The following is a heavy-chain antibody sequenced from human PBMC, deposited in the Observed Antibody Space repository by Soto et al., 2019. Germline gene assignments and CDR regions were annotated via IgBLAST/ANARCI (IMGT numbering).Heavy chain of an antibody. CDR3: ARAGRGYSGYDYSGGYSYGQEYYFDY. V-gene: IGHV4-59*06. CDR2: IYNSGST. CDR1: GFTFSSYS. D-gene: IGHD5-12*01. Sequence: PGGSLRLSCAASGFTFSSYSMNWVRQAPGKGLEWIWYIYNSGSTYYNASLKSRVTISVDTSKNQFSLKLSSVTAADTAVYYCARAGRGYSGYDYSGGYSYGQEYYFDYWGQGTLVTVSS. J-gene: IGHJ4*02.